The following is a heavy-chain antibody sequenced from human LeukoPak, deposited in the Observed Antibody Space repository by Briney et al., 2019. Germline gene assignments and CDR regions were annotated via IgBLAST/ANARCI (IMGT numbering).Heavy chain of an antibody. D-gene: IGHD5-24*01. CDR1: GFTFSSYS. J-gene: IGHJ4*02. CDR3: ARDLSPDVEMATIGYDY. CDR2: ISSSSSYI. V-gene: IGHV3-21*01. Sequence: GGSLTLSCAASGFTFSSYSMNWVRQPPGKGLEWVSSISSSSSYIYYADSVKGRFTISRDNAKNSLYLQMNSLRAEDTAVYYCARDLSPDVEMATIGYDYWGQGTLVTVSS.